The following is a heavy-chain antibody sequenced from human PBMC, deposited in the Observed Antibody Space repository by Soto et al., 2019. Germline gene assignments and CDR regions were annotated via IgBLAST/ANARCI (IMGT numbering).Heavy chain of an antibody. CDR1: GFTFSNAW. V-gene: IGHV3-15*07. D-gene: IGHD2-15*01. J-gene: IGHJ4*02. CDR3: ATAGRFGWYSFGY. Sequence: EVQLVESGGGLVRPGGSLRLSCAASGFTFSNAWMIWVRRAPGGGLEWVGRIKDKSEGETTDYAAPVKGRFIISREDSESTLYLQMNSLETEDTAVYYCATAGRFGWYSFGYWGQGTLVTVSS. CDR2: IKDKSEGETT.